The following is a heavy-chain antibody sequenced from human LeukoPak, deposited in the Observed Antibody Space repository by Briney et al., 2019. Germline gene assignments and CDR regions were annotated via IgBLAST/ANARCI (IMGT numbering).Heavy chain of an antibody. Sequence: GGSLRLSCAASGFTFSRYWMTWVRQAPGKGLEWVANIKEDGSEKYYVESVKGRFIISRDNAHNSMDLQMNSLRVEDTAVYYCARDPRDGYNNYFDYWGQGTLVAVSS. CDR2: IKEDGSEK. D-gene: IGHD5-24*01. CDR1: GFTFSRYW. J-gene: IGHJ4*02. CDR3: ARDPRDGYNNYFDY. V-gene: IGHV3-7*01.